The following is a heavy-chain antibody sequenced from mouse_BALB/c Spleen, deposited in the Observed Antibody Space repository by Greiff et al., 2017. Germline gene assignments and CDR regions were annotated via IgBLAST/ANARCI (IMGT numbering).Heavy chain of an antibody. Sequence: EVMLVESGGGLVKPGGSLKLSCAASGFTFSSYAMSWVRQTPEKRLEWVASISSGGSTYYPDSVKGRFTISRDNARNILYLQMSSLRSEDTAMYYCARGPTTVFDYWGQGTTLTVSS. CDR1: GFTFSSYA. D-gene: IGHD5-5*01. CDR3: ARGPTTVFDY. J-gene: IGHJ2*01. CDR2: ISSGGST. V-gene: IGHV5-6-5*01.